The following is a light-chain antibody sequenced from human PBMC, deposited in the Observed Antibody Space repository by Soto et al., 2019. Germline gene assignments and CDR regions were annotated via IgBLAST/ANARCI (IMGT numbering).Light chain of an antibody. J-gene: IGLJ1*01. Sequence: QSALTQPDSVSDSPGQSITISCTGTSSDVCGSNFVSWYQQHPGKPPKLIIYDVANRPSGVSNRFSGSKSGSTASLIISRLQTEDEADYYCVSYTSSTTYVFGTGTKVTVL. V-gene: IGLV2-14*03. CDR3: VSYTSSTTYV. CDR2: DVA. CDR1: SSDVCGSNF.